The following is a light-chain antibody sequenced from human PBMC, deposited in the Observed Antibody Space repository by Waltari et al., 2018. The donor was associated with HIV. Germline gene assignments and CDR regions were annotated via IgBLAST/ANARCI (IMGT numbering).Light chain of an antibody. CDR3: QQRSDWPPT. CDR2: DAS. V-gene: IGKV3-11*01. Sequence: IVLTQSQATLSLSPGESATLSCSASQSVGSYLGWYQQKPGQAPRLLIYDASNRATVIPARFSGSGSGTDFTLTISSLEPEDFAVYYCQQRSDWPPTFGQGTKVEIK. CDR1: QSVGSY. J-gene: IGKJ1*01.